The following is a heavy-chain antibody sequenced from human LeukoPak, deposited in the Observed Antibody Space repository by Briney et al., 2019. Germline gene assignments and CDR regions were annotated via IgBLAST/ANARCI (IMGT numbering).Heavy chain of an antibody. CDR2: ISYDGSNK. D-gene: IGHD1-26*01. V-gene: IGHV3-30*03. CDR3: ASLWVGATSQYGLDV. CDR1: GFTFSKYG. Sequence: QSGKSLRLSCAASGFTFSKYGIHWVRQAPGKGLEWVGVISYDGSNKYYGDSVEGRFTLSRDNSKNTLYLQMNSLRAEDTAVYYCASLWVGATSQYGLDVWGQGTTVTVSS. J-gene: IGHJ6*02.